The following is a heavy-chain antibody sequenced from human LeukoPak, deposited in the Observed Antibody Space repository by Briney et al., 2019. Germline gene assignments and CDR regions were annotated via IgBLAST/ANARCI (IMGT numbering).Heavy chain of an antibody. CDR2: IGGSGGST. D-gene: IGHD3-9*01. Sequence: GGSLRLSCAASGFTFSSFAMSWVRQAPGKGLEWVSAIGGSGGSTYYADSVKGRFTISRDNSKNTLYLQMNSLRAEDTAVYYCAKDSNWLFPRDVDYWGQGTPVTVSS. V-gene: IGHV3-23*01. J-gene: IGHJ4*02. CDR3: AKDSNWLFPRDVDY. CDR1: GFTFSSFA.